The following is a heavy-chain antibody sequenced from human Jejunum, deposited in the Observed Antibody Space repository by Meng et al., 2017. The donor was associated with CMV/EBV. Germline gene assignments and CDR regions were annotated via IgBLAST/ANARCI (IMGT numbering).Heavy chain of an antibody. D-gene: IGHD6-13*01. Sequence: EVQLLESGGGLVQPGGSLRLSCVGSGFAFRSYAMSWVRQAPGKGLEWVSGLSGTDGNTYYAESVKGRFTISRDNSKNTLYLQMNSLRAEDTAVYYCAKDLSTAVAGSAWGQGTLVTVAS. J-gene: IGHJ4*02. V-gene: IGHV3-23*01. CDR1: GFAFRSYA. CDR2: LSGTDGNT. CDR3: AKDLSTAVAGSA.